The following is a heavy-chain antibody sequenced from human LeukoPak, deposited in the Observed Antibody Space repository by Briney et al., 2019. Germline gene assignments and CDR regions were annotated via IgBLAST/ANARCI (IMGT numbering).Heavy chain of an antibody. D-gene: IGHD3-10*01. CDR1: GFTVSSNY. V-gene: IGHV3-21*01. CDR2: ISSSSSYI. J-gene: IGHJ4*02. Sequence: GGSLRLSCAASGFTVSSNYMSWVRQAPGKGLEWVSIISSSSSYIKYADSAKGRFTISRDNAKNSLYLQMNSLRAEDTAVYYCARDYYTSGSSAHTDYWGQGTLVTVSS. CDR3: ARDYYTSGSSAHTDY.